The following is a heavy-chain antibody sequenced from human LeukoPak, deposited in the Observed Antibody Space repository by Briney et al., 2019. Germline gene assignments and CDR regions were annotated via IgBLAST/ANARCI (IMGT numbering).Heavy chain of an antibody. CDR3: ARENGYSSGEVDP. J-gene: IGHJ5*02. D-gene: IGHD6-19*01. CDR2: IYHSGST. V-gene: IGHV4-30-2*01. Sequence: SETLSLTCAVSGGSISSGGYSWSWIRQPRGKGLEWIGYIYHSGSTYYNPSLKSRVTISVDRSKNQFSLKLSSVTAADTAVYYCARENGYSSGEVDPWGQGTLVTVSS. CDR1: GGSISSGGYS.